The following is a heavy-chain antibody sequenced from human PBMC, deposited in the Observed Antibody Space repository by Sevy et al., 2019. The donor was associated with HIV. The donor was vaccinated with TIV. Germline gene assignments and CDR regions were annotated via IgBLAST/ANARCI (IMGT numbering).Heavy chain of an antibody. CDR3: ARDPRMYGDYLLAYFDS. CDR1: GFTPSTYG. CDR2: IVYDGSNK. D-gene: IGHD2-8*01. Sequence: GGSLRLSCAASGFTPSTYGMHWVRQAPGKGLEWVAVIVYDGSNKYYADSVKGRFTISRDNSKNTLFLQMNSLRAEDTAVYYCARDPRMYGDYLLAYFDSWGQGTLVTVSS. J-gene: IGHJ4*02. V-gene: IGHV3-33*01.